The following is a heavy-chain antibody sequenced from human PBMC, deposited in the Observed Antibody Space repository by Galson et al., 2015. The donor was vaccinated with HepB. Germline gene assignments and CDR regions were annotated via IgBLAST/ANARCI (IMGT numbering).Heavy chain of an antibody. V-gene: IGHV3-21*01. Sequence: SLRLSCAASGFTFSSYSMNWVRQAPGKGLEWVSSISSSSSYIYYADSVKGRFTISRDNAKNSLYLQMNSLRAEDTAVYYCARSGSYYYYGMDVWGQGTTVTVSS. D-gene: IGHD1-26*01. CDR3: ARSGSYYYYGMDV. CDR1: GFTFSSYS. J-gene: IGHJ6*02. CDR2: ISSSSSYI.